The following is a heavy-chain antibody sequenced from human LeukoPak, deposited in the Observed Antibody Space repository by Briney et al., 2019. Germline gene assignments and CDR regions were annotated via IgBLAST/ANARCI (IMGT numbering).Heavy chain of an antibody. CDR1: GGSISSGGYY. D-gene: IGHD4-17*01. CDR3: ARRDDYGDYVQFDP. Sequence: SQTLSLTCTVSGGSISSGGYYWSWIRQHPGKGLEWIGYIYYSGSTYYNPSLKSRVTISVDTSKNQFSLKLSSVTAPDTAVYYCARRDDYGDYVQFDPWGQGTLVTVSS. V-gene: IGHV4-31*03. CDR2: IYYSGST. J-gene: IGHJ5*02.